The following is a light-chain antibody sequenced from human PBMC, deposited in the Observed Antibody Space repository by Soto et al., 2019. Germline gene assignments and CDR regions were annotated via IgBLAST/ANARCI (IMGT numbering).Light chain of an antibody. CDR1: QSVSSY. CDR3: QQRSSRPPMYT. V-gene: IGKV3-11*01. Sequence: EIVLTQSPATLSLSPGEGATLSCRASQSVSSYLVWYQQKPGQAPRLLIYDASRRATGIPARFSGSGSGTDCTLTISSLEPEDFAVYYCQQRSSRPPMYTFGQGTKLEIK. CDR2: DAS. J-gene: IGKJ2*01.